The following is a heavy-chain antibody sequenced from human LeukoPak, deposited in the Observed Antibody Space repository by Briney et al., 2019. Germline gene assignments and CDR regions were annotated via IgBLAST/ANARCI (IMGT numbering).Heavy chain of an antibody. CDR1: GYTFTGYY. V-gene: IGHV1-46*01. Sequence: ASVKVSCKASGYTFTGYYMHWVRQAPGQGLEWMGIINPSGGSTSYAQKFQGRVTMTRDMSTSTVYMELSSLRSEDTAVYYCATSYYYDSSDYYRIDYWGQGTLVTVSS. CDR2: INPSGGST. CDR3: ATSYYYDSSDYYRIDY. D-gene: IGHD3-22*01. J-gene: IGHJ4*02.